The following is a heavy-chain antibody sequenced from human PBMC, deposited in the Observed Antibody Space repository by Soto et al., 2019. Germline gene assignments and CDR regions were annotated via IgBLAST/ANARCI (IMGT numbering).Heavy chain of an antibody. Sequence: GGPLRLSRAASGFTFSSYSMNWVRQAPGKGLEWVSYISSSSSTIYYADSVKGRFTISRDNAKNSLYLQMNSLRAEDTAVYYCARDYGPGPFDYWGQGTLVTVSS. D-gene: IGHD3-10*01. V-gene: IGHV3-48*01. CDR2: ISSSSSTI. CDR1: GFTFSSYS. J-gene: IGHJ4*02. CDR3: ARDYGPGPFDY.